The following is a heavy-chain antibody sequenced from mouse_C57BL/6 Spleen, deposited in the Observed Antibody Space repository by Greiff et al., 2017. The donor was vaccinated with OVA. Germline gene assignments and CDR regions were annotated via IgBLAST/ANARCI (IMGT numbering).Heavy chain of an antibody. D-gene: IGHD2-3*01. CDR1: GYAFSSSW. CDR2: ISPGDGDT. J-gene: IGHJ3*01. CDR3: ARGGVYDPWFAY. Sequence: QVQLQQSGPELVKPGASVKISCKASGYAFSSSWMNWVKQRPGKGLEWIGRISPGDGDTNYNGKFKGKATLPADNSSSTAYMRISSVTSEDSAVYFRARGGVYDPWFAYWGQGTLVTVSA. V-gene: IGHV1-82*01.